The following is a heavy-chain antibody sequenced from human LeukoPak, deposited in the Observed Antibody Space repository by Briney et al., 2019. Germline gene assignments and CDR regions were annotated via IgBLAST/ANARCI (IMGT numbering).Heavy chain of an antibody. V-gene: IGHV3-23*01. CDR3: ANEIRPNDY. J-gene: IGHJ4*02. D-gene: IGHD4-17*01. CDR1: EFDFSSHA. Sequence: GGSLRLSCAASEFDFSSHAMTWVRQAPGKGLEWVSAISISGSKTYYADSVKGRFTISRDNSKNTLYLQMSSLRAEDTAVYYCANEIRPNDYWGQGTQVTVSS. CDR2: ISISGSKT.